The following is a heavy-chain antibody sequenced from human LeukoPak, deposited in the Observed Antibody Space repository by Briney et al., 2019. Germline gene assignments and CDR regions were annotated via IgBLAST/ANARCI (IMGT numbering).Heavy chain of an antibody. CDR1: GFTFDDYG. CDR2: IGASGSHT. J-gene: IGHJ4*02. Sequence: GGSLRLSCAASGFTFDDYGMSWVRQAPGKGLEWVSGIGASGSHTYFADSVKGRFSISRDNSKNTVYLQMNSLRAGDTALYFCARDLSSLGLDDWGQGTLVTVSS. CDR3: ARDLSSLGLDD. D-gene: IGHD7-27*01. V-gene: IGHV3-23*01.